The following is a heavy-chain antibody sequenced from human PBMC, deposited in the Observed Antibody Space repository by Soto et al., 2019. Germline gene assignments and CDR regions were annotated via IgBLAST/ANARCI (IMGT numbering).Heavy chain of an antibody. CDR2: ISSSSRTI. CDR1: GFTFSSYS. D-gene: IGHD4-17*01. CDR3: ASAVTRGPGAFDI. V-gene: IGHV3-48*01. Sequence: EVQLVESGGGLVQPGGSLRLSCAASGFTFSSYSMNWVRQAPGKGLEWVSYISSSSRTIYYAASVKGRFTISRDNAKNSLYLQMNSLRAEDTAVYYCASAVTRGPGAFDIWGQGTMVTVSS. J-gene: IGHJ3*02.